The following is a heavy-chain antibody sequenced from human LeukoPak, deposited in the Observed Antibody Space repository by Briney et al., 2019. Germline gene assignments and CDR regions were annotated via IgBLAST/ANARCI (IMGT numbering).Heavy chain of an antibody. D-gene: IGHD3-10*01. CDR2: INPNSGGT. CDR3: ARAPPITRGPFDP. Sequence: ASVKVSCKASGFTFTAYHMHWVRQAPGQGLEWMGWINPNSGGTNYAQKFQGRVTMTRDTSISTVYMELSRLRSDDTAVYYCARAPPITRGPFDPWGQGTLVTVSS. V-gene: IGHV1-2*02. CDR1: GFTFTAYH. J-gene: IGHJ5*02.